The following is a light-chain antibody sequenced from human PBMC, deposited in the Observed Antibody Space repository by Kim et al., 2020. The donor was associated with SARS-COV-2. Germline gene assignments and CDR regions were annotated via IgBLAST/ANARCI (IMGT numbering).Light chain of an antibody. CDR1: SSNIGSYNL. CDR2: EVS. J-gene: IGLJ2*01. V-gene: IGLV2-23*02. Sequence: AITTSCTATSSNIGSYNLGSAYKHHRGKAPKLMIYEVSRRPSGVSNRFSGSKSGNTASLTISGLQAEDEADYYCCSYAGSSSVVFGGGTQLTVL. CDR3: CSYAGSSSVV.